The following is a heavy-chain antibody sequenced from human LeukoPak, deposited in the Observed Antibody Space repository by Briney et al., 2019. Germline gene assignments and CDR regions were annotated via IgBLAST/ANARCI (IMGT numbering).Heavy chain of an antibody. J-gene: IGHJ4*02. V-gene: IGHV1-18*04. CDR2: ISAYNGNT. CDR3: AGAHLYCSSTSCYEALGY. D-gene: IGHD2-2*01. Sequence: ASVKVPCKASGYTFTSYGISWVRQAPGQGLEWMGWISAYNGNTNYAQKLQGRVTMTTDTSTSTAYMELRSLRSDNTAVYYCAGAHLYCSSTSCYEALGYWGQGTLVTVSS. CDR1: GYTFTSYG.